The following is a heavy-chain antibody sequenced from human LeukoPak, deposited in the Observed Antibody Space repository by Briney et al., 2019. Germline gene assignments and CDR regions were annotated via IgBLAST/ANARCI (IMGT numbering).Heavy chain of an antibody. Sequence: SETLFLTCTVSGGSISNYYWSWIRQPPGKGLEWIGYIYYSGSTNYNPSLKSRVTISVDTSKNQFSLKLSSVTAADTAVYYCARVSGYNFDYWGQGTLVTVSS. CDR3: ARVSGYNFDY. D-gene: IGHD5-12*01. J-gene: IGHJ4*02. CDR1: GGSISNYY. CDR2: IYYSGST. V-gene: IGHV4-59*01.